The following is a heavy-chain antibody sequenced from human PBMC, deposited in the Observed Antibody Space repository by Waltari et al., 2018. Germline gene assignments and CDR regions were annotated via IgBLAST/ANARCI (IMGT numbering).Heavy chain of an antibody. CDR1: GFTFSSYW. V-gene: IGHV3-7*01. CDR3: ARDTTEISTVVVIAIALDY. J-gene: IGHJ4*02. D-gene: IGHD2-21*01. CDR2: IKQDGSEK. Sequence: EVQLVESGGGLVQPGGSLRLSCAASGFTFSSYWMSWVRQAPGKGLEWVANIKQDGSEKYYVDPVKGRCTISRYNAKNSLYLQMTSLRAEDTAVYYCARDTTEISTVVVIAIALDYWGQGTLVTVAS.